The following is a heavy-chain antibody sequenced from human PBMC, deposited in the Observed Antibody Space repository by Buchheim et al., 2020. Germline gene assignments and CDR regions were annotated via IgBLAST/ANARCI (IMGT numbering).Heavy chain of an antibody. V-gene: IGHV4-31*03. CDR1: GGSISSGGYF. D-gene: IGHD3-3*01. CDR2: IYYSGTT. Sequence: QVQLQESGPGLVKPSQTLPLTCTVSGGSISSGGYFWSWIRQHPGKGLEWIGYIYYSGTTYYNPSLKSRVIISVDTSKNQFSLKMSAVTAADTAVYYCARDRLSGDVWSGYYVGTAWGRGTL. J-gene: IGHJ5*02. CDR3: ARDRLSGDVWSGYYVGTA.